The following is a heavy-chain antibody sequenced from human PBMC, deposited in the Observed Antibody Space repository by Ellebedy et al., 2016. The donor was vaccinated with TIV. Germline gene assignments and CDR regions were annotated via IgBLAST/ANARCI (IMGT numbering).Heavy chain of an antibody. Sequence: AASVKVSCKASGGTFSSYAISWVRQAPGQGLEWMGGIIPIFGTANYAQKFQGRVTITADESTSTAYMELSSLRSEDTAVYYCASFHGSGSYYNVGYYGMDVWGQGTTVTVSS. J-gene: IGHJ6*02. V-gene: IGHV1-69*13. CDR1: GGTFSSYA. CDR2: IIPIFGTA. CDR3: ASFHGSGSYYNVGYYGMDV. D-gene: IGHD3-10*01.